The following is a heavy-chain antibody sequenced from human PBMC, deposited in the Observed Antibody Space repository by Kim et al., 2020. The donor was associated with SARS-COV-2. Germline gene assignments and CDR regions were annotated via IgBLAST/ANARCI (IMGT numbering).Heavy chain of an antibody. V-gene: IGHV4-39*01. D-gene: IGHD5-12*01. Sequence: SETLSLTCTVSGGSISSSSYYWGWIRQPPGKGLEWIGSIYYSGSTYYNPSLKSRVTISVDTSKNQFSLKLSSVTAADTAVYYCARLYSGYDYSRRYYYYYYGMDVWGQGTTVTVSS. CDR2: IYYSGST. CDR1: GGSISSSSYY. J-gene: IGHJ6*02. CDR3: ARLYSGYDYSRRYYYYYYGMDV.